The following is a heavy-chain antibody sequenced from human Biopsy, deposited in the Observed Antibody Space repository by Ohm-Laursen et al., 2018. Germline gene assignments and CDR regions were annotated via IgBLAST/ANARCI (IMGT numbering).Heavy chain of an antibody. D-gene: IGHD6-19*01. CDR3: ARGRLRAVARFDY. J-gene: IGHJ4*01. Sequence: SQTLSLTCSVYGGSFSGYYWSWIRQPPGKGLEWIGEINHSGSTNYNPSLKSRVTISVDTSKNQFSLKLSSVTAADTAVYYCARGRLRAVARFDYWGQNPGHRLL. CDR1: GGSFSGYY. CDR2: INHSGST. V-gene: IGHV4-34*01.